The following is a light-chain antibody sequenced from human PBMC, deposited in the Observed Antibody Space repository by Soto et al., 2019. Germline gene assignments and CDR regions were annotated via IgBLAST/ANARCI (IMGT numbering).Light chain of an antibody. CDR2: GNS. Sequence: QSVLTQPPSVSGAPGQRVTISCTGSSSNIGAGYDVHWYQQLPGTAPKLLIYGNSIRPSGVPDRFSGSKSGTSASLAITGLQAEDEADYHCQSYDSSLSGVVFGGGTKLTVL. J-gene: IGLJ2*01. CDR1: SSNIGAGYD. V-gene: IGLV1-40*01. CDR3: QSYDSSLSGVV.